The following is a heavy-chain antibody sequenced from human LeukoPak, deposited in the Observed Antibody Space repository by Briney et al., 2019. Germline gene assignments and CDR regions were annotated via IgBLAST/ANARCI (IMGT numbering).Heavy chain of an antibody. D-gene: IGHD3-10*01. CDR2: ISGSGGST. Sequence: GGSLRLSCAASGFTFSSYAMSWVRQAPGKGLEWVSAISGSGGSTYYADSVKGRFTISRDDSKNTPYLQMNSLRAEDTAVYYCAKFFIPRSSRSYRVYQNAFDIWGQGTMVTVSS. CDR1: GFTFSSYA. J-gene: IGHJ3*02. V-gene: IGHV3-23*01. CDR3: AKFFIPRSSRSYRVYQNAFDI.